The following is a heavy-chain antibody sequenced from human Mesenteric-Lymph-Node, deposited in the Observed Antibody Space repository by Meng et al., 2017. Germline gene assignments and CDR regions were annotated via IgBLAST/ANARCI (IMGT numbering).Heavy chain of an antibody. CDR2: ISSNSYYI. D-gene: IGHD1-26*01. V-gene: IGHV3-21*01. Sequence: EVQLVESVGGLVKPGGSLSLSCAASGFTFSSYSMNWVRQAPGKGLEWVSYISSNSYYISYADSVKGRFTISRDNAKNSVYLQMNSLRAENTAVYYCAEGSGSYAVAYWGQGTLVTVSS. J-gene: IGHJ4*02. CDR3: AEGSGSYAVAY. CDR1: GFTFSSYS.